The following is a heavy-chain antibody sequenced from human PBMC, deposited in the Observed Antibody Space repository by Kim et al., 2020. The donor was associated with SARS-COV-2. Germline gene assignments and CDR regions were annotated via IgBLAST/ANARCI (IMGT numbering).Heavy chain of an antibody. CDR2: IYYSGST. J-gene: IGHJ6*02. D-gene: IGHD3-10*01. CDR1: GGSISSYY. Sequence: SETLSLTCTVSGGSISSYYWSWIRQPPGKGLELIGYIYYSGSTNYNPSLKSRVTISVDTSKNQFSLKLSSVTAADTAVYYCARDPGAMVRGVISYYYYGMDVWGQGTTVTVSS. CDR3: ARDPGAMVRGVISYYYYGMDV. V-gene: IGHV4-59*13.